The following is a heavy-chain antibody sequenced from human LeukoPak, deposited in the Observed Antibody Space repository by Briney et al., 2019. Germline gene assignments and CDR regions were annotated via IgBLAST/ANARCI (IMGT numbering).Heavy chain of an antibody. J-gene: IGHJ3*02. Sequence: SETLSLTCSVSGGSISSYYWSWIRQPPGKGLEWIGYIYYSGSTNYNPSLKSRVTMSVDTSKNQFSLKLTSVTAADTAVYYCARLRPVASYDAFDIWGHGTMVTVSS. CDR2: IYYSGST. CDR1: GGSISSYY. D-gene: IGHD5-12*01. V-gene: IGHV4-59*08. CDR3: ARLRPVASYDAFDI.